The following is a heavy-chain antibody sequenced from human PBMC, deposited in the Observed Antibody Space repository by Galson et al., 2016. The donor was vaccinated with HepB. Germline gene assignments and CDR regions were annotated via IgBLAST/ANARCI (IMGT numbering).Heavy chain of an antibody. J-gene: IGHJ4*02. V-gene: IGHV1-3*01. CDR1: GYTFSSYA. Sequence: SVKVSCKASGYTFSSYAIHWLRQAPGQRLEWMGWINSASGDTTYSQRFQGRLTIARDTSATTAYMELSGLRSEDTAVYFCAKGAGGYYDYWGQGTLVTVSS. CDR2: INSASGDT. CDR3: AKGAGGYYDY. D-gene: IGHD4/OR15-4a*01.